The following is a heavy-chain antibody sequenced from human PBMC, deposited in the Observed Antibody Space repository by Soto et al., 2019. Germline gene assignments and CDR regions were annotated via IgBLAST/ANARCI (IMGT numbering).Heavy chain of an antibody. CDR3: AKDFAVVGVLSATRGLDV. V-gene: IGHV3-30*18. D-gene: IGHD2-15*01. J-gene: IGHJ6*02. CDR2: ISYDGGSA. Sequence: PGLSLRLSCVASGFTFSNYGMHWVLQAPGKGLEWVAGISYDGGSADYVDSVKGLFTLSRDNSKNTLFLQMISLIPEDTGVYYCAKDFAVVGVLSATRGLDVWGQGTTVTVSS. CDR1: GFTFSNYG.